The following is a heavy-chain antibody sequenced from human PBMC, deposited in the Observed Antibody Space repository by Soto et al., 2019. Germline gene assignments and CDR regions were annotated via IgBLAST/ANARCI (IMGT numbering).Heavy chain of an antibody. Sequence: PGGSLRLSCAASGFTFSIYEMNWVRQAPGKGLEWVSYISSSGSTIYYADSVKGRFTISRDSAKNSLYLQMNSLRAEDTAVYYCARDLEGATPWGQGTLVTVSS. CDR3: ARDLEGATP. CDR1: GFTFSIYE. D-gene: IGHD1-26*01. CDR2: ISSSGSTI. J-gene: IGHJ5*02. V-gene: IGHV3-48*03.